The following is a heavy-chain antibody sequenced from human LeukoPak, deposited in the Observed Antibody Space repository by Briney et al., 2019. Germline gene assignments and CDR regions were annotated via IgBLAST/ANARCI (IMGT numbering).Heavy chain of an antibody. CDR3: ARRVRRGVPHPPHYYYYYAMDV. D-gene: IGHD3-10*01. Sequence: AASVKVSCKSSGGTFSSYAISWVRQAPGQGLEWMGGIIPMFRTANYAQKFQGRVTITADESTSTAYMELSSLRSEDTAVYYCARRVRRGVPHPPHYYYYYAMDVWGKGTTITVSA. V-gene: IGHV1-69*01. CDR1: GGTFSSYA. CDR2: IIPMFRTA. J-gene: IGHJ6*04.